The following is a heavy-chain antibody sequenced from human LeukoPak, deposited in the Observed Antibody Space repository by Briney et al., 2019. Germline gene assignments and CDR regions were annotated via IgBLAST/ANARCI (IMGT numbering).Heavy chain of an antibody. CDR2: IYSSGTT. CDR3: ARLIIVPAVRTYFYYYMDV. CDR1: GGSMRSHY. J-gene: IGHJ6*03. Sequence: SETLSLTCIVSGGSMRSHYWSWIRQPPGKALEWIGSIYSSGTTNYNPSLQSRVTLSVDTSKSQFSLNLTSVTAADTAVYFCARLIIVPAVRTYFYYYMDVWGEGTTVTVSS. D-gene: IGHD2-2*01. V-gene: IGHV4-4*09.